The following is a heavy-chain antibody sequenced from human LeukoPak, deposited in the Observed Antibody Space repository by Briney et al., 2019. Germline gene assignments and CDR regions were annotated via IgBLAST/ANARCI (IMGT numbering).Heavy chain of an antibody. CDR3: ARNREELLRRYYYYYGMDV. Sequence: ASVKVSCKASGYTFTSYAMHWVRQAPGQRLEWMGWINAGNGNTKYSQKFQGRVTITRDISASTAYMELSSLRSEDTAVYYCARNREELLRRYYYYYGMDVWGKGTTVTVSS. CDR2: INAGNGNT. J-gene: IGHJ6*04. CDR1: GYTFTSYA. V-gene: IGHV1-3*01. D-gene: IGHD3-10*01.